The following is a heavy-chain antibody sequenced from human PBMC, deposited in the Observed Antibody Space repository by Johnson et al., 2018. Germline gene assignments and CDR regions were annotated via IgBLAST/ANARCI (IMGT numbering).Heavy chain of an antibody. J-gene: IGHJ3*02. V-gene: IGHV3-7*01. CDR3: AKLGDGFDI. CDR2: IKQDGREK. D-gene: IGHD1-26*01. CDR1: GFTFSRSW. Sequence: VQLVQSGGGLVQPGGSLRLSCAASGFTFSRSWMSWIRQAPGKGLEWVANIKQDGREKYYVDSVKGRFTISKDNARKSLYLQMNSLRAEDMAVYYCAKLGDGFDIWGQGTMVTVSS.